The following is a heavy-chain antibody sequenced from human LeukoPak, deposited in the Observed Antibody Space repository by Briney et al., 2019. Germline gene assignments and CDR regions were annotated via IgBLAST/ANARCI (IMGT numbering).Heavy chain of an antibody. CDR3: VRALGDA. J-gene: IGHJ5*02. Sequence: TGGSLRLSCAASGFTFRSYAMSWVRQAPGRGLEWVSGISGSGDSTYYADSVKGRFTISRDNSKNTLYLQMNSLRADDTALYYCVRALGDAWGQGTLVTVSS. D-gene: IGHD7-27*01. CDR2: ISGSGDST. CDR1: GFTFRSYA. V-gene: IGHV3-23*01.